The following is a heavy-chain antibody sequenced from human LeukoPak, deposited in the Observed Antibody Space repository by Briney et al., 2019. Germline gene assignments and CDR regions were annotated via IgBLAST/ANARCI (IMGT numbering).Heavy chain of an antibody. Sequence: PSETLSLTCTVSGDSISTYYWSWIRQPPGKGLEWIGYVSYSGDTDYSPSLKSRVTISIDTSKNQFSLKPISVTAADTAVYFCARRRCSGGTCFPYYLDYWGQGTQVTVSS. D-gene: IGHD2-15*01. J-gene: IGHJ4*02. CDR1: GDSISTYY. CDR3: ARRRCSGGTCFPYYLDY. V-gene: IGHV4-59*08. CDR2: VSYSGDT.